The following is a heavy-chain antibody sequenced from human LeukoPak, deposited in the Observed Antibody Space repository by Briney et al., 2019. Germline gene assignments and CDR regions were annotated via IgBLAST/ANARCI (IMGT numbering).Heavy chain of an antibody. CDR1: GASVSSGGYY. V-gene: IGHV4-61*08. Sequence: SETLSLTCTVSGASVSSGGYYWSWIRQPPGKGLEWIGYIYYSGSTNYNPSLKSRVTISVDTSKNQFSLKVSSVTVADTAVYYCASRTYYGSGPDYWGQGTLVTVSS. CDR3: ASRTYYGSGPDY. D-gene: IGHD3-10*01. CDR2: IYYSGST. J-gene: IGHJ4*02.